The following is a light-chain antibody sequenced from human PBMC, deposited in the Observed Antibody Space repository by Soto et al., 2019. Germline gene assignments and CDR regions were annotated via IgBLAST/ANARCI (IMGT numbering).Light chain of an antibody. Sequence: IQMTQSPSSLSASVGDRVTITCRASQSITGYLNWYQQKPGKVPKLLIYAASTLQSGVPSRFSGSGSGTDFTLTLSSLQAEDSATYYCQQSFIAPWTFGQGTKVDIK. CDR1: QSITGY. CDR2: AAS. V-gene: IGKV1-39*01. J-gene: IGKJ1*01. CDR3: QQSFIAPWT.